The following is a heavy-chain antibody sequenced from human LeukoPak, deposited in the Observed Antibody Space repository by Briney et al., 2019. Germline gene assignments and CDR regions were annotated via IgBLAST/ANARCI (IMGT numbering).Heavy chain of an antibody. J-gene: IGHJ4*02. Sequence: SETLSLTCTVSGGSISSYYWNWIRQPAGKGLEWIGRIYSSGGTNYNPSLKSRVTISADTSKNQFSLKLTSVTAADTAVYYCARTPGSWQFNKWGQGTLVTVSS. D-gene: IGHD1-14*01. CDR1: GGSISSYY. CDR2: IYSSGGT. CDR3: ARTPGSWQFNK. V-gene: IGHV4-4*07.